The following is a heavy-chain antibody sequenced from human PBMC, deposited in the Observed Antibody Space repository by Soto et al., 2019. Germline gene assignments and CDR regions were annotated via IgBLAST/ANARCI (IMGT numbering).Heavy chain of an antibody. CDR2: VNPEGTSV. J-gene: IGHJ4*02. Sequence: PGGSLRLSCEASGFAFSDYYMAWIRQRPGEGPQWIAFVNPEGTSVFYPDSVKGRFTIARENARNSLSLHMTSLRVEDTATYYCARDREMATMTFDSWGQGSQVTVSS. D-gene: IGHD2-21*02. CDR1: GFAFSDYY. V-gene: IGHV3-11*01. CDR3: ARDREMATMTFDS.